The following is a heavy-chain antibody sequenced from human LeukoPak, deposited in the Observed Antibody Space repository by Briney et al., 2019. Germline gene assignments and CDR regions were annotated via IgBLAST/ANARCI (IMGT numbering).Heavy chain of an antibody. Sequence: SETLSLTCTVSGGSISTYHWSWIRQPPGKGLEWIGHIYYSGSTNYNPSLKSRVTISLDTSRNQFSLKLSSVTAADTAVYYCARRVGDLKRYYFDYWGQGTLVTVSS. V-gene: IGHV4-59*08. D-gene: IGHD3-10*01. J-gene: IGHJ4*02. CDR2: IYYSGST. CDR1: GGSISTYH. CDR3: ARRVGDLKRYYFDY.